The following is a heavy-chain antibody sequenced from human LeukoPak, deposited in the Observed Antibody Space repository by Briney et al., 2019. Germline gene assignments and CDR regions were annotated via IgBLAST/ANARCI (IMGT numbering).Heavy chain of an antibody. CDR3: ARDSYGSGSYYDF. CDR1: GFTFSRYW. V-gene: IGHV3-7*01. D-gene: IGHD3-10*01. J-gene: IGHJ4*02. Sequence: PGGSLRLSCAASGFTFSRYWMSWVRQAPGKGLEWVANIKQDGSEKYYVDSVKGRFTISRDNARNSQYLQMNSLRAEDTAVYYCARDSYGSGSYYDFWGQGTLVTVSS. CDR2: IKQDGSEK.